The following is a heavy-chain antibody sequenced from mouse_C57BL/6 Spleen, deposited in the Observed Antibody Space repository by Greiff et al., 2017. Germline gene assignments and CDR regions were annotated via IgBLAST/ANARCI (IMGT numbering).Heavy chain of an antibody. CDR1: GYTFTSYW. CDR2: IDPSDSYT. Sequence: VQLQQPGAELVMPGASVKLSCKASGYTFTSYWMHWVKQRPGQGLEWIGEIDPSDSYTNYNQKFKGKSTLTVDKSSSTAYMPLSSLTSEDSAVYYCARRTAQAPYYAMDYWGQGTSVTVSS. V-gene: IGHV1-69*01. CDR3: ARRTAQAPYYAMDY. J-gene: IGHJ4*01. D-gene: IGHD3-2*02.